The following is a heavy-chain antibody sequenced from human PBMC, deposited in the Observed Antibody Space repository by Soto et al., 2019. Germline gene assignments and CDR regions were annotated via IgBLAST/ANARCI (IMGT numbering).Heavy chain of an antibody. D-gene: IGHD2-15*01. CDR1: GGSISSGGYY. V-gene: IGHV4-31*03. CDR3: ARTPLL. Sequence: QVQLQESGPGLVKPSQTLSLTCTVSGGSISSGGYYWSWIRQHPGKGLEWIGYIYYSGSTYYNPSLKIRFTIPEDTSKNQSSLKLSSGRAAALAVYSCARTPLLGGQGTLVTVS. CDR2: IYYSGST. J-gene: IGHJ4*02.